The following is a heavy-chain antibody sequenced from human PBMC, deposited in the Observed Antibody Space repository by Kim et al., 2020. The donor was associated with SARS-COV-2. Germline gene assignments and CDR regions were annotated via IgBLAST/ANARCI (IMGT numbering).Heavy chain of an antibody. CDR3: ARDQIAAAGTGFDY. J-gene: IGHJ4*02. V-gene: IGHV3-30*01. Sequence: ATSGKGRFPNSRANSQNTLYLQMNSLRAEDTAVYYCARDQIAAAGTGFDYWGQGTLVTVSS. D-gene: IGHD6-13*01.